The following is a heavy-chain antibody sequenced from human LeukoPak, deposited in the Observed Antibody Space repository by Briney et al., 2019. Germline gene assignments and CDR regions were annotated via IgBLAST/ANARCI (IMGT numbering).Heavy chain of an antibody. Sequence: SETLSLTCAVSGGSISSSNWWSWVRQPPGKGLEWIGEIYHSGSTNYNPSLKSRVTISVDKSKNQFSLKLSSVTAADTAVYYCARNYYGSGSYLVWDYWGQGTPVTVSS. D-gene: IGHD3-10*01. V-gene: IGHV4-4*02. CDR1: GGSISSSNW. J-gene: IGHJ4*02. CDR3: ARNYYGSGSYLVWDY. CDR2: IYHSGST.